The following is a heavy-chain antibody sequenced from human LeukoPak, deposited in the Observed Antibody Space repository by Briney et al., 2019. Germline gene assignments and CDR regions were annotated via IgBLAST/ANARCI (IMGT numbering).Heavy chain of an antibody. CDR1: GSTFSSYS. V-gene: IGHV3-21*01. J-gene: IGHJ6*02. D-gene: IGHD6-19*01. Sequence: GGSLRLSCAASGSTFSSYSMNWVRQAPGKGLEWVSSISSSSSYIYYADSVKGRFTISRDNAKNSLYLQMNSLRAEDTAVYYCARPVSVAGLYYYGMDVWGQGTTVTVSS. CDR2: ISSSSSYI. CDR3: ARPVSVAGLYYYGMDV.